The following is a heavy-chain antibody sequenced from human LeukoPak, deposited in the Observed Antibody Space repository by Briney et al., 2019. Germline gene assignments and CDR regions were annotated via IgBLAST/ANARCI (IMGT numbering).Heavy chain of an antibody. CDR3: ASGWAHPS. CDR2: TYYRSKWYY. CDR1: GDSVASNDAA. D-gene: IGHD1-26*01. J-gene: IGHJ5*02. Sequence: SQTHSLTCAISGDSVASNDAAWNWIRQSPSRGLEWLGRTYYRSKWYYDYASFVKGRIAIVPDTSRNQFSLQLSSVIPDDTAVYYCASGWAHPSWGQGTQVTVSS. V-gene: IGHV6-1*01.